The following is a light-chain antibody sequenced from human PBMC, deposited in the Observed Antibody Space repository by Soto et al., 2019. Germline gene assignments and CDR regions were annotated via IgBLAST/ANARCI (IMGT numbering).Light chain of an antibody. CDR1: SSDVGAYNY. CDR3: SSYTSSSTDV. Sequence: QSALTQPASVSGSPGQSITISCTGSSSDVGAYNYVSCYQHHPGNAPKLMIYDVSNRPSGVSNRFSGSKSGNTASLTISGLQAEDEADYYCSSYTSSSTDVFGTGTKLTVL. CDR2: DVS. J-gene: IGLJ1*01. V-gene: IGLV2-14*03.